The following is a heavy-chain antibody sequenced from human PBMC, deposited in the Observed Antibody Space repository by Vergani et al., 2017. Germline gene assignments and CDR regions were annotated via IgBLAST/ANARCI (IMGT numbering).Heavy chain of an antibody. CDR2: IRGSGGST. V-gene: IGHV3-23*01. CDR3: AIYDVWSAFFAY. J-gene: IGHJ4*02. Sequence: ELQLLKSGGGLVQPGGSLRSSSAAFGSTFRSYAMSGVRQARGKGMEWVSAIRGSGGSTYYADSVKGRFTISRDNSKNTLYLQMNSLRAEDTAVYYCAIYDVWSAFFAYWGQGSLVTVSS. CDR1: GSTFRSYA. D-gene: IGHD3-3*01.